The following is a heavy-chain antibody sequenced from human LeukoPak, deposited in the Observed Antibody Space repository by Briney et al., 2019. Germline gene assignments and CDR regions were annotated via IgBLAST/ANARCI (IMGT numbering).Heavy chain of an antibody. CDR1: GGTFSSYA. CDR3: ARGAGWYYGMDV. D-gene: IGHD2-15*01. Sequence: ASVKVSCKASGGTFSSYAISWVRQAPGQGLEWMGGIIPIFGTANYAQKFQGRVTITADESTSTAYMELSSLRSGDTAVYYCARGAGWYYGMDVWGQGTTVTVSS. V-gene: IGHV1-69*13. J-gene: IGHJ6*02. CDR2: IIPIFGTA.